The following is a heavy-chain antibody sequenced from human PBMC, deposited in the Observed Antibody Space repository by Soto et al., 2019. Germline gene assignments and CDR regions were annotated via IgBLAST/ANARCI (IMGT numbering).Heavy chain of an antibody. CDR2: ISGSGGST. CDR3: ANRITIFGVVITSDYFDY. Sequence: GGSLRLSCAASGFTFSGYAMSWVRQAPGKGLEWVSAISGSGGSTYYADSVKGRFTISRDNSKNTLYLQMNSLRAEDTAVYYCANRITIFGVVITSDYFDYWGQGTLVTVSS. J-gene: IGHJ4*02. CDR1: GFTFSGYA. V-gene: IGHV3-23*01. D-gene: IGHD3-3*01.